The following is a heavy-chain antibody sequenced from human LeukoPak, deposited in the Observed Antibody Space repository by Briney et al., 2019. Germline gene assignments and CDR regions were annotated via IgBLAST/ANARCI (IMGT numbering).Heavy chain of an antibody. CDR2: ISSSGSTI. CDR1: GFTFSSYT. CDR3: ARGWQWLTSWGNAFDI. Sequence: GGSLRLSCAASGFTFSSYTMNWVRQAPGKGLEWDSYISSSGSTIYYADSVKGRFTISRDNAKNSLYLQMNSLRAEDTAVYYCARGWQWLTSWGNAFDIWGQGTMVTVSS. J-gene: IGHJ3*02. V-gene: IGHV3-48*04. D-gene: IGHD6-19*01.